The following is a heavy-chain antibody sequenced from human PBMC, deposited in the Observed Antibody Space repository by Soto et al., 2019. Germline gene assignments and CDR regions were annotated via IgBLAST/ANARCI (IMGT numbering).Heavy chain of an antibody. CDR2: VANDGRDK. V-gene: IGHV3-30*18. CDR3: AKDLAVGAAGYHFAH. J-gene: IGHJ4*02. CDR1: GFTFKIYA. Sequence: QVQLVESGGGVVQPGRSLRLSCAASGFTFKIYAMHWVRQAPGKGLEWVAVVANDGRDKHHTDSVKGRLAISRDNSENALYLQMDSLRTDDTAVYYCAKDLAVGAAGYHFAHWGRGTLVTVSS. D-gene: IGHD6-13*01.